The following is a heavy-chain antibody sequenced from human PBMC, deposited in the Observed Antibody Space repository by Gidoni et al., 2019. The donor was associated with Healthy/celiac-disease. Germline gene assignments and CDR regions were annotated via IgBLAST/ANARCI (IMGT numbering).Heavy chain of an antibody. V-gene: IGHV4-61*02. CDR3: ARGGALYYYGMDV. D-gene: IGHD1-26*01. Sequence: QVQLQESGPGLVKPSQTLSLTCTVSGGSLSSGSYYWSWIRQPAGKGLEWIGRIYTSGSTNYNPSLKSRVTISVDTSKNQFSLKLSSVTAADTAVYYCARGGALYYYGMDVWGQGTTVTVSS. CDR1: GGSLSSGSYY. CDR2: IYTSGST. J-gene: IGHJ6*02.